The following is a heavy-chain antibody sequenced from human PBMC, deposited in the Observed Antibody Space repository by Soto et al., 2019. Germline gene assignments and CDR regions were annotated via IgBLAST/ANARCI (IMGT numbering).Heavy chain of an antibody. V-gene: IGHV3-30*19. Sequence: QVQLVESGGGVVQPGASLRVSCVGSGFTFRSYVIHWVRQAPGKGLEWVALTSYDGSDKYYGDSVRGRFTISRDNSRNTVHLQIDRRRLEDTALYYCARWVTTGGVDDWGQGTVVSVSS. CDR1: GFTFRSYV. CDR2: TSYDGSDK. J-gene: IGHJ1*01. D-gene: IGHD3-16*01. CDR3: ARWVTTGGVDD.